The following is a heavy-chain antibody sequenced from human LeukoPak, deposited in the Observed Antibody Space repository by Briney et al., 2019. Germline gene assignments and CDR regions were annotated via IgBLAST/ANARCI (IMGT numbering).Heavy chain of an antibody. CDR1: GGSISSYY. D-gene: IGHD3-22*01. CDR2: IYTSGST. CDR3: AREEWYHDSSGYTLFDY. J-gene: IGHJ4*02. Sequence: SETLSLTCTVSGGSISSYYWSWIRQPAGNGLEWIGRIYTSGSTNYNPSLKSRVTMSVDTSKNQFSLKLSSVTAADTAVYYCAREEWYHDSSGYTLFDYWGQGSLVTVSS. V-gene: IGHV4-4*07.